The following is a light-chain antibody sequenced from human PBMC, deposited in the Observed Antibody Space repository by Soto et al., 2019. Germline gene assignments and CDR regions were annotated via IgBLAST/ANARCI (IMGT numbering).Light chain of an antibody. CDR2: EVF. CDR1: SSDVGSYNL. CDR3: CSYAGRATYV. J-gene: IGLJ2*01. Sequence: QSVLTQPASVSGSPGQSITISCTGPSSDVGSYNLVSWYQQYPGKAPKLIIFEVFKRPSGVSHRFSGSKSGNTASLTISGLQAEDEANYYCCSYAGRATYVFGGGIKLTVL. V-gene: IGLV2-23*02.